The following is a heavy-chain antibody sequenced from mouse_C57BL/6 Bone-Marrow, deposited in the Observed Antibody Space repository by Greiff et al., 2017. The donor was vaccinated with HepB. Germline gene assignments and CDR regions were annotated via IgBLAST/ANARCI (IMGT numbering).Heavy chain of an antibody. D-gene: IGHD1-1*01. J-gene: IGHJ1*03. CDR1: GYTFTDYN. Sequence: EVQLQESGPELVKPGASVKIPCKASGYTFTDYNMDWVKQSHGKSLEWIGDINPNNGGTIYNQKFKGKATLTVDKASSTAYMELRSLTSEDTAVYYCARRVITTVVVHDVWGTGTTVTVSS. CDR2: INPNNGGT. V-gene: IGHV1-18*01. CDR3: ARRVITTVVVHDV.